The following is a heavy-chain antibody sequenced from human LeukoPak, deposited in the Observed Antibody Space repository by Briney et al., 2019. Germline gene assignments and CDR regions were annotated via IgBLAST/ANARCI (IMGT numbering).Heavy chain of an antibody. V-gene: IGHV3-53*01. Sequence: GGSLRLSCAVSGFSFGDEYMSWVRPAPGKGLEWVSVTYSGGSTSYADSVKRRFAISRDNSKNTLYLQMNSLRAEDTAVYYCAKRPSGRDYYYGMDVWGQGTTVTVSS. J-gene: IGHJ6*02. CDR3: AKRPSGRDYYYGMDV. CDR2: TYSGGST. CDR1: GFSFGDEY.